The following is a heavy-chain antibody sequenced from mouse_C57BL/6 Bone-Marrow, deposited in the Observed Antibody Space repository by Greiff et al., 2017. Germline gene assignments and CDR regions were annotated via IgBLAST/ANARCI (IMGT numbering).Heavy chain of an antibody. CDR1: GFTFTDYY. CDR3: ARYPLYYYVSSGYAMDY. D-gene: IGHD1-1*01. J-gene: IGHJ4*01. Sequence: EVMLVESGGGLVQPGGSLSLSCAASGFTFTDYYMSWVRQPPGKALEWLGFIRNKANGYTTEYSASVKGRFTISRDNSQSILYLQMNALRAEDSATYYCARYPLYYYVSSGYAMDYWGQGTSVTVSS. CDR2: IRNKANGYTT. V-gene: IGHV7-3*01.